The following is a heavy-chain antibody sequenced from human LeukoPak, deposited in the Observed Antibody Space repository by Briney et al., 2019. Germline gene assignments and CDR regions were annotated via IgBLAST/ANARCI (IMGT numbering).Heavy chain of an antibody. CDR2: IYYSGNT. Sequence: SETLSLTCTVSGGSISNYYWSWIRQPPGKGLEWIGYIYYSGNTNYNPSLKSRVTIPLNTSKNQFSLKVTSVTAADTAVYFCAREDYGGNALLWGQGTLVTVSS. V-gene: IGHV4-59*01. CDR3: AREDYGGNALL. J-gene: IGHJ4*02. D-gene: IGHD4-23*01. CDR1: GGSISNYY.